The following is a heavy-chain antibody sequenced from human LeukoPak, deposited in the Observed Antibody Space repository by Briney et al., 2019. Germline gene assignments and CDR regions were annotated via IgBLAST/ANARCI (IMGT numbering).Heavy chain of an antibody. CDR3: ARGIIRGVIIMGY. J-gene: IGHJ4*02. V-gene: IGHV4-31*03. CDR2: IYYSGST. D-gene: IGHD3-10*01. CDR1: GGSISSGGYY. Sequence: SETLSLTCTVSGGSISSGGYYWSWIRQHPGKGLEWIGYIYYSGSTYYNPSLKSRVTISVDTSKNQFSLKLSSVTAADTAVYYCARGIIRGVIIMGYWGQGTLVTVSS.